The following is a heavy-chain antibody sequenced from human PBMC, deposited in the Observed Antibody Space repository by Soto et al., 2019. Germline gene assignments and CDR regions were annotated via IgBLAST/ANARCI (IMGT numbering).Heavy chain of an antibody. D-gene: IGHD3-10*01. V-gene: IGHV3-30-3*01. J-gene: IGHJ4*01. Sequence: QVQLVESGGGVVQPGSSLRLSCAASGFSFKNYAFHWVRQAPGKGLEWVALISHNDEPKIFYADSVQGRFTISSDNFKNTRYMQMNSLRDEDTAVYHCARGVRAETYYNAFDYWGQGTQVTVSS. CDR2: ISHNDEPKI. CDR3: ARGVRAETYYNAFDY. CDR1: GFSFKNYA.